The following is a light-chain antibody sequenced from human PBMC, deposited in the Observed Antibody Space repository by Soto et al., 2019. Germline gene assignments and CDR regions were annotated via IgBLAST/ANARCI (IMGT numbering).Light chain of an antibody. CDR2: GTT. Sequence: QSALTQPPSVSGAPGQRVTISCTGNSSNFGAGYDVHWYQQLPGTAPKLLIYGTTNRPSGVPDRFSASKSGTSASLAVTGLQAEDEADYYCQSYDSSLSGHVFGTGTKVTVL. CDR3: QSYDSSLSGHV. CDR1: SSNFGAGYD. V-gene: IGLV1-40*01. J-gene: IGLJ1*01.